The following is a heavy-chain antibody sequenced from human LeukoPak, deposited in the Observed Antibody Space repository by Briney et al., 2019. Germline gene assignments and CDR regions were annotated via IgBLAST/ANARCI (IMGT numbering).Heavy chain of an antibody. V-gene: IGHV4-34*01. CDR3: ASRSSWYGRYFQH. D-gene: IGHD6-13*01. J-gene: IGHJ1*01. CDR2: INHSGST. Sequence: SETLSLTCAVYGGSFSGYYWSWIRQPPGKGLEWIGEINHSGSTNYNPSLKSRVTISVDTSKNQFSLKLSPVTAADTAVYYCASRSSWYGRYFQHWGQGTLVTVSS. CDR1: GGSFSGYY.